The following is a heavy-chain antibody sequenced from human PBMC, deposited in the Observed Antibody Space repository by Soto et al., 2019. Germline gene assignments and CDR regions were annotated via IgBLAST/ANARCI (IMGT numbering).Heavy chain of an antibody. D-gene: IGHD6-19*01. V-gene: IGHV3-21*01. CDR1: GFTFSSYS. CDR3: ARDSRQWLVVSPFDY. J-gene: IGHJ4*02. CDR2: ISSSSSYI. Sequence: GGSLRLSCAASGFTFSSYSMNWVRQAPGKGLEWVSSISSSSSYIYYADSVKRRFTISRDNAKNSLYLQMNSLRAEDTAVYYCARDSRQWLVVSPFDYWGQGTLVTVSS.